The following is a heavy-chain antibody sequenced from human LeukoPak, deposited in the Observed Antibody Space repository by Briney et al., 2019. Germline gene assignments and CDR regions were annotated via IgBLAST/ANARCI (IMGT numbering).Heavy chain of an antibody. D-gene: IGHD3-22*01. CDR1: GFTFSSHS. CDR3: ARGGDRSGYYLDY. V-gene: IGHV3-21*04. Sequence: PGGSLRHSCAASGFTFSSHSMNWVRQAPGKGLEWVSSISSSSSYIYYADSVKGRFTISRDNAKNSLYLQMNSRRAEDTAVYYCARGGDRSGYYLDYWGQGTLVTVSS. CDR2: ISSSSSYI. J-gene: IGHJ4*02.